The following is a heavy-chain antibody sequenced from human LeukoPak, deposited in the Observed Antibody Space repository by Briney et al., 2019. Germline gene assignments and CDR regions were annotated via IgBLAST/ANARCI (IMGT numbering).Heavy chain of an antibody. J-gene: IGHJ5*02. D-gene: IGHD3-10*01. CDR2: INHSGST. CDR1: GGSFSGYY. V-gene: IGHV4-34*01. CDR3: ARGYYGSGSYHWFDP. Sequence: SETLSLTCAVYGGSFSGYYWSWIRQPPGKGLEWIGEINHSGSTNYNPSLKSRVTISVDTSKNQFSLKLSSVTAADTAVYYCARGYYGSGSYHWFDPWGQGTLVTVSS.